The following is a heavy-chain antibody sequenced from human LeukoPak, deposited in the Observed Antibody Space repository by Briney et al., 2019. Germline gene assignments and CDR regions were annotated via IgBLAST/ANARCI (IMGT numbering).Heavy chain of an antibody. V-gene: IGHV1-46*01. CDR2: INPSGGST. J-gene: IGHJ5*02. D-gene: IGHD3-3*01. Sequence: ASVKVSCKASGYTFTSYYMHWVRQAPGQGLEWMGIINPSGGSTSYAQKFQGRVTMTRDTSTSTVYMELSSLRSEDTAVYYCARGEASNDFWSGPDNWFDPWGQGTLVTVSS. CDR3: ARGEASNDFWSGPDNWFDP. CDR1: GYTFTSYY.